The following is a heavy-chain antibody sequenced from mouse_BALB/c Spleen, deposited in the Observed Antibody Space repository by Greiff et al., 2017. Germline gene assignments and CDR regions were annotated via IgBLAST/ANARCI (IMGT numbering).Heavy chain of an antibody. CDR1: GYTFTSYW. CDR3: ARGGKWLNFDY. CDR2: INPSTGYT. Sequence: QVHVKQSGAELAKPGASVKMSCKASGYTFTSYWMHWVKQRPGQGLEWIGYINPSTGYTEYNQKFKDKATLTADKSSSTAYMQLSSLTSEDSAVYYCARGGKWLNFDYWGQGTTLTVSS. V-gene: IGHV1-7*01. J-gene: IGHJ2*01. D-gene: IGHD2-2*01.